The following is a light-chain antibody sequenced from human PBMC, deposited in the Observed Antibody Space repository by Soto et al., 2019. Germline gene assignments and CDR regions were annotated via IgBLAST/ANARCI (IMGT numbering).Light chain of an antibody. CDR3: YSYPSIPTYV. CDR1: SSDVGGYNY. V-gene: IGLV2-14*03. Sequence: QSVLTQPGSGSGSPGQSSTISCTGKSSDVGGYNYVSWYEHHPGKVPQLLIYDVSNRPSGVPNRFSGSKSGNTASLPISWLQADDEADYYCYSYPSIPTYVFVT. CDR2: DVS. J-gene: IGLJ1*01.